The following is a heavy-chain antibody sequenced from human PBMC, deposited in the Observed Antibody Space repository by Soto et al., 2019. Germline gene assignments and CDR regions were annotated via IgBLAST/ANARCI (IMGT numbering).Heavy chain of an antibody. Sequence: ESGGGVVQPGRSLRLSCAASGFTFSSYGMHWVRQAPGKGLECVAVIWYDGSNKYYADSVKGRFTISRDNSKNTLYLQMNSLRAEDTAVYYCASGWYYFDYWGQGTLVTVSS. D-gene: IGHD6-19*01. V-gene: IGHV3-33*01. CDR1: GFTFSSYG. J-gene: IGHJ4*02. CDR3: ASGWYYFDY. CDR2: IWYDGSNK.